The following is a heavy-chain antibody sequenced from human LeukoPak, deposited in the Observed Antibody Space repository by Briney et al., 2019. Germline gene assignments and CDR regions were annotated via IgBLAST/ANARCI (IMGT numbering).Heavy chain of an antibody. Sequence: GSLRLSCAASGFTFSSYEMNWVRQAPGKGLEWVSAIRGGATSTYYADSVKGRFTISRDNSKYTLYLQMSSLRAEDTAVYYCAKSGAAAGVFISGFDCWGQGTLVTVSS. CDR1: GFTFSSYE. V-gene: IGHV3-23*01. D-gene: IGHD2-8*01. CDR3: AKSGAAAGVFISGFDC. CDR2: IRGGATST. J-gene: IGHJ4*02.